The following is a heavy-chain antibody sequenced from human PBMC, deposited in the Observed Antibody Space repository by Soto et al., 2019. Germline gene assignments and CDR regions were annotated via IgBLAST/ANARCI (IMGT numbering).Heavy chain of an antibody. CDR1: GFTFSTYW. J-gene: IGHJ4*02. CDR2: IKTDGTYA. Sequence: EVQLVESGGALVQPGGSLRLSCAASGFTFSTYWMHWVRQAPGKGLLWVSRIKTDGTYATYADSVKGRFTISRDNAKNTLYLQMNSRRVEDAGVYYCAAGGSGYYANWGQGTLVTVSS. V-gene: IGHV3-74*01. CDR3: AAGGSGYYAN. D-gene: IGHD3-22*01.